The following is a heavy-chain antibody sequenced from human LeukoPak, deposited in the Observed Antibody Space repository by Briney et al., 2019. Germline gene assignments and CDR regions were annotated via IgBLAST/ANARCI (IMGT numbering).Heavy chain of an antibody. CDR1: GFTFSNYG. Sequence: GGSLRLSCAASGFTFSNYGMHWVRQAPGKGLEWVALIWYDGSNKYYTDSVKGRFTISRDNSKNTLFLQMNSLRAEDTAVYYCAKNLYCGGGSCYPSALGMDVWGQGTTVTVSS. CDR2: IWYDGSNK. CDR3: AKNLYCGGGSCYPSALGMDV. D-gene: IGHD2-15*01. J-gene: IGHJ6*02. V-gene: IGHV3-33*06.